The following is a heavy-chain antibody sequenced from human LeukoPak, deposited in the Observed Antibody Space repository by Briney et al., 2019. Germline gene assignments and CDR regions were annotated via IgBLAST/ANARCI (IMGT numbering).Heavy chain of an antibody. V-gene: IGHV3-33*06. CDR3: AKDFGRNLGGPGY. D-gene: IGHD3-10*01. J-gene: IGHJ4*02. CDR2: IWYDGSNK. CDR1: GFTFSSYG. Sequence: GRSLRLSCAASGFTFSSYGMHWVRQAPGKGLEWVAVIWYDGSNKYYADSVKGRFTISRDNSKNTLYLQMNSLRAEDTAVYYCAKDFGRNLGGPGYWGRGTRVTVSS.